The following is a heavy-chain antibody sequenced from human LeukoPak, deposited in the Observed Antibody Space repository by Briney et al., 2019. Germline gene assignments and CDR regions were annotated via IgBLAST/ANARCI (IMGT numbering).Heavy chain of an antibody. D-gene: IGHD1-1*01. V-gene: IGHV4-59*05. CDR2: IYYSGST. Sequence: SETLSLTCTVSGGSISSYYWSWIRQPPGKGLEWIGSIYYSGSTYYNPSLKSRVTISVDTSKNQFSLKLSSVTAADTAVCYCATFTIQLSFDYWGQGTLVTVSS. CDR1: GGSISSYY. J-gene: IGHJ4*02. CDR3: ATFTIQLSFDY.